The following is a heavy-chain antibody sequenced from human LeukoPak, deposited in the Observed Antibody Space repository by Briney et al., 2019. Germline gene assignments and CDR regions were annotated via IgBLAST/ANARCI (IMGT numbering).Heavy chain of an antibody. D-gene: IGHD2/OR15-2a*01. V-gene: IGHV3-15*01. Sequence: GGSLRLSGSGNGLSYLNVHLGRQGQAPGKGLEWVGRINTKSDGQTTEYGAPVKGRFTISRDDSKNKRYLQNKRPQPFITGLQYRTRGHYSTLWGQGTLVTVSS. CDR3: TRGHYSTL. CDR2: INTKSDGQTT. CDR1: GLSYLNVH. J-gene: IGHJ4*02.